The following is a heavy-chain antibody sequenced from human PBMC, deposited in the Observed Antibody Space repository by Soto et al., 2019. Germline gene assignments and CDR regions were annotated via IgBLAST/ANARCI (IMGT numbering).Heavy chain of an antibody. CDR1: GGSISSYY. CDR3: ARLYYDILTGPNWFDP. J-gene: IGHJ5*02. V-gene: IGHV4-59*08. CDR2: IYYSGST. Sequence: TLSLTCTVSGGSISSYYWSWIRQPPGKGLEWIGYIYYSGSTNYNPSLKSRVTISVDTSKNQFSLKLSSVTAADTAVYYCARLYYDILTGPNWFDPWGQGTLVTVSS. D-gene: IGHD3-9*01.